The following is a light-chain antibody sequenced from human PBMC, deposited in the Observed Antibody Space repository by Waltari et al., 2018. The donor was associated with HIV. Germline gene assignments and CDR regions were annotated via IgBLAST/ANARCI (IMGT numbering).Light chain of an antibody. J-gene: IGKJ2*01. CDR1: QSVSSSY. CDR3: QQYGRSPGT. V-gene: IGKV3-20*01. Sequence: ELVLTQSPGTLSLSPGERATLSCRASQSVSSSYLAWYQQTPGQAPRLLIYGASSRATGIPDRFSGSGSGTDFILTISRLEPEDFAVYYCQQYGRSPGTFGQGTKLEIK. CDR2: GAS.